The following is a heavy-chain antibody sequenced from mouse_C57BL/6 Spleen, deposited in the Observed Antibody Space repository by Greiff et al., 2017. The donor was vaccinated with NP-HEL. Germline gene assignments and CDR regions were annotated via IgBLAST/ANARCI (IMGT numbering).Heavy chain of an antibody. D-gene: IGHD1-1*01. CDR3: ARQGSSPYWYFDV. CDR1: GFTFSSYG. CDR2: ISSGGSYT. Sequence: EVQLVESGGDLVKPGGSLKLSCAASGFTFSSYGMSWVRQTPDKRLEWVATISSGGSYTYYPDSVKGRFTISRDNAKNTLYLQMSSLKSEDTAMYYCARQGSSPYWYFDVWGTGTTVTVSS. V-gene: IGHV5-6*01. J-gene: IGHJ1*03.